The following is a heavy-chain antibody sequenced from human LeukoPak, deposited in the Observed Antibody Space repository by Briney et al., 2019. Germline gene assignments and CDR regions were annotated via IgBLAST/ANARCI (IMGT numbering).Heavy chain of an antibody. CDR2: IYYSGST. J-gene: IGHJ5*02. CDR3: ARAHRRRQLGFFWFDP. CDR1: GGSISSYY. D-gene: IGHD6-6*01. Sequence: SETLSLTCTVSGGSISSYYWSWIRQPPGKGLEWIGYIYYSGSTNYNPSLKSRVTISVDTSKNQFSLKLSSVTAADTAVYYCARAHRRRQLGFFWFDPWGQGTLVTVSP. V-gene: IGHV4-59*01.